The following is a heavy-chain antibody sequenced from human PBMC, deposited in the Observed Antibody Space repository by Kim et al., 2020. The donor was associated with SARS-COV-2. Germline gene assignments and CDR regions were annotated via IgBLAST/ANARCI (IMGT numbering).Heavy chain of an antibody. CDR3: ATPKMYSSGWYFDY. Sequence: ASVKVSCKVSGYTLTELSMHWVRQAPGKGLEWMGGFDPEDGETIYAQKFQGRVTMTEDTSTDTAYMELSSLRSEDTAVYYCATPKMYSSGWYFDYWGQGTLVTVSS. CDR2: FDPEDGET. V-gene: IGHV1-24*01. CDR1: GYTLTELS. D-gene: IGHD6-19*01. J-gene: IGHJ4*02.